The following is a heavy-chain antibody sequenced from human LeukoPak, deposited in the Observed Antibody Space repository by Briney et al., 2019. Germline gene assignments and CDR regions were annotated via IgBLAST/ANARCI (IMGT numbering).Heavy chain of an antibody. D-gene: IGHD3-22*01. CDR1: GFTFSSYW. V-gene: IGHV3-7*01. J-gene: IGHJ6*02. CDR3: ARDSSYYDSSGRSYYYYGMDV. Sequence: GGSLRLSCAASGFTFSSYWMSWVRQAPGKGLEWVANIKQDGSEKYYVDPVKGRFTISRDNAKNSLYLQMNSLRAEDTAVYYCARDSSYYDSSGRSYYYYGMDVWGQGTTVTVSS. CDR2: IKQDGSEK.